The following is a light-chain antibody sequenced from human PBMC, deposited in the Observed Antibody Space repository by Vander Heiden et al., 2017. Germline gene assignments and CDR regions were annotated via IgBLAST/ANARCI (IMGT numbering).Light chain of an antibody. J-gene: IGKJ2*01. Sequence: EVVMTQSPATVSVSPGESATLSCRARQSFTSNLAWYQKKPDHAPRSLTFAAPTRATAISARFSGSGSGTEFTLTISILQPENFAVYYCQRYNNWPRTFGQGTKLEIK. CDR3: QRYNNWPRT. CDR2: AAP. CDR1: QSFTSN. V-gene: IGKV3-15*01.